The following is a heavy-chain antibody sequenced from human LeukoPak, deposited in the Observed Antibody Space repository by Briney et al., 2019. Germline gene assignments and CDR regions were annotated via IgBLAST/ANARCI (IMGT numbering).Heavy chain of an antibody. CDR1: GFTFSDYY. J-gene: IGHJ6*03. CDR2: ISHSGTTI. V-gene: IGHV3-11*01. Sequence: GGSLKLSCAASGFTFSDYYMSWIRQAPGKGLEWLSYISHSGTTIYYADSVKGRFSISRDNAMNSLTLQMNSLRAEDTAVYYCARAFDTSWDYYYMDVWGKGTTVTVFS. D-gene: IGHD2-2*01. CDR3: ARAFDTSWDYYYMDV.